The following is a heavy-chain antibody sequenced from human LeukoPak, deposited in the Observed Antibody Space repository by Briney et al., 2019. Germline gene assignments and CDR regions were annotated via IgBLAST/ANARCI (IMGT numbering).Heavy chain of an antibody. V-gene: IGHV3-53*01. Sequence: GGSLRLSCAASGFTVSRNYMSWVRQAPGKGLEWVSVIYSGGNTYYADFVKGRFTISIDTSKNTLYLRINSLTAEDTAVYYCANIPRGAYWGLGNLVTVSS. CDR1: GFTVSRNY. CDR3: ANIPRGAY. J-gene: IGHJ4*02. CDR2: IYSGGNT. D-gene: IGHD3-10*01.